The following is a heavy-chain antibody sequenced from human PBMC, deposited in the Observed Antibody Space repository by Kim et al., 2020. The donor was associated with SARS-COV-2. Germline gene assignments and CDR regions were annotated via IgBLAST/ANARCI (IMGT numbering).Heavy chain of an antibody. Sequence: ASVKVSCKASGYTFTSYDINWVRQASGQGLEWMGWMNPNSGNTGSAKKFQGRVTMTRNTSTSTAYMELSSLRPEDTAVYYCARNSVVSRYFDYWGQGTLVTVSS. J-gene: IGHJ4*02. CDR1: GYTFTSYD. CDR3: ARNSVVSRYFDY. D-gene: IGHD2-15*01. CDR2: MNPNSGNT. V-gene: IGHV1-8*01.